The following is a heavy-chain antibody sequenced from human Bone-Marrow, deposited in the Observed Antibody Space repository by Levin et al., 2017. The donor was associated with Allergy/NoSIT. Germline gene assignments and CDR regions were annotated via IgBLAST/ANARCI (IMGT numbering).Heavy chain of an antibody. D-gene: IGHD3-16*02. CDR1: GFTFSSYE. CDR3: ASIPLLRNYDYIWGSYRYTNYYYMDV. V-gene: IGHV3-48*03. Sequence: GGSLRLSCAASGFTFSSYEMNWVRQAPGKGLEWVSYISSSGSTIYYADSVKGRFTISRDNAKNSLYLQMNSLRAEDTAVYYCASIPLLRNYDYIWGSYRYTNYYYMDVWGKGTTVTVSS. CDR2: ISSSGSTI. J-gene: IGHJ6*03.